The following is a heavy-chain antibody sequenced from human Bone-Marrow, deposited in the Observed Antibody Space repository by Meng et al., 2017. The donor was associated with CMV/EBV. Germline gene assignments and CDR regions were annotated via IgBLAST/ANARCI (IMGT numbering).Heavy chain of an antibody. CDR2: ISESGTSM. Sequence: GESLKIACAASGFTFSTYWMHWVRQAPGKGLVWVSHISESGTSMNYVDSVKGRFTISRDNAKKSLFLQMDSLRVEDAAVYYCVREIYTGSGAAMDVWCQWNPV. CDR1: GFTFSTYW. J-gene: IGHJ6*01. V-gene: IGHV3-11*01. CDR3: VREIYTGSGAAMDV. D-gene: IGHD3-10*01.